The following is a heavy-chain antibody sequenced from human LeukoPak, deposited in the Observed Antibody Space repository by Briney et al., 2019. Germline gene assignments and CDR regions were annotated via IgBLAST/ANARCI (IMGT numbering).Heavy chain of an antibody. Sequence: GGSLRLSCAASGFTFSNAWMSWVRQAPGKGLEWVGRIKSKTDGGTTDYAAPVKGRFTISRDDSKNTLYLQMNSLKTEDTAVYYCTTEYDFWSGYYGVDYWGQGTLVTVSS. CDR3: TTEYDFWSGYYGVDY. D-gene: IGHD3-3*01. CDR2: IKSKTDGGTT. V-gene: IGHV3-15*01. J-gene: IGHJ4*02. CDR1: GFTFSNAW.